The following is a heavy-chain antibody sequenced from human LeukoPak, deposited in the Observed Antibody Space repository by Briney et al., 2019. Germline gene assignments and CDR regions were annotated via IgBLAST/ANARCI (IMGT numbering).Heavy chain of an antibody. Sequence: GGSLRLSCAASGFNFIDYSMNWVRQAPGKGLEWISYIGISSGNTKYADSVKGRFTISRDKARNSLYLQMNSLRVEDTAMYYCARDHRYAFDNWGHGTLVTVSS. D-gene: IGHD5-12*01. CDR1: GFNFIDYS. CDR2: IGISSGNT. J-gene: IGHJ4*01. V-gene: IGHV3-48*01. CDR3: ARDHRYAFDN.